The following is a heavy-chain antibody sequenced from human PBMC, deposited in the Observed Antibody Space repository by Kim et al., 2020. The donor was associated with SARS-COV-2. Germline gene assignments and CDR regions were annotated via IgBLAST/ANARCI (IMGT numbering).Heavy chain of an antibody. V-gene: IGHV4-61*01. D-gene: IGHD3-10*01. CDR3: ARSVRGPSLYYFDY. CDR1: GGSVSSGSYY. J-gene: IGHJ4*02. CDR2: IYYSGST. Sequence: SETLSLTCTVSGGSVSSGSYYWSWIRQPPGKGLEWIGYIYYSGSTNYNPSLKSRVTISVDTSKNQFSLKLSSVTAADTAVYYCARSVRGPSLYYFDYWGQGTLVTVSS.